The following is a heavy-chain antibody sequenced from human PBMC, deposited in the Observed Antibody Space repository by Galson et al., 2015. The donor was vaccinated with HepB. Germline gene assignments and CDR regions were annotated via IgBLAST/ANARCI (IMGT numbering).Heavy chain of an antibody. V-gene: IGHV3-7*01. CDR3: ARDLRRDGYNIDWYFDL. CDR1: GFTFSSYW. D-gene: IGHD5-24*01. Sequence: SLRLSCAASGFTFSSYWMSWVRQAPGKGLEWVANIKQDGSEKYYVDSVKGRFTISRDNAKNSLYLQMNSLRAEDTAVYYCARDLRRDGYNIDWYFDLWGRGTLVTVSS. J-gene: IGHJ2*01. CDR2: IKQDGSEK.